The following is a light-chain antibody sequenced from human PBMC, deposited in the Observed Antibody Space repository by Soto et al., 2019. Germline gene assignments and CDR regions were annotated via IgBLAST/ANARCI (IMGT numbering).Light chain of an antibody. CDR2: SND. J-gene: IGLJ3*02. CDR1: ISNIGTNT. CDR3: AAWDDSLNGWV. Sequence: QSVVTQPPSASGTPGQNVTISCSGSISNIGTNTVNWFQHLPGTAPKLLIYSNDQRPSGVPDRFSGSKSGTSASLAISGLQSEDEADYFCAAWDDSLNGWVFGGGTKVTVL. V-gene: IGLV1-44*01.